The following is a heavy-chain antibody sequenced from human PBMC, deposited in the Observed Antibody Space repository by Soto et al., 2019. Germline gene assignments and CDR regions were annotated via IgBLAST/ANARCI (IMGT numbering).Heavy chain of an antibody. CDR2: IYYSGST. V-gene: IGHV4-31*03. CDR1: GGSISSGNYY. Sequence: QVQLQESGPGLVKPSQTLSLTCTVSGGSISSGNYYWSWIRQHPGQGLEWIGYIYYSGSTYYNPSLKSRVFISIDTSKYHFSLMLSSVTSADTAVYYCARGGHTSGWYNYYYGMDVWGQGTTVTVSS. D-gene: IGHD6-19*01. J-gene: IGHJ6*01. CDR3: ARGGHTSGWYNYYYGMDV.